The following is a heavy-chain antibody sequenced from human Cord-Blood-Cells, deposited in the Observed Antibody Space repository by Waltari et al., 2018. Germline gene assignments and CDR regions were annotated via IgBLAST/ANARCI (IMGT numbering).Heavy chain of an antibody. Sequence: QVQLQQWGAGLLQPSETLSLTCAVSGGSSSGYYWSRTRPPPGKGLEWIGEINHSGSTNYNPSLKSRVTISVDTSKNQFSLKLSSVTAADTAVYYCARMTYSSSDRLFDYWGQGTLVTVSS. D-gene: IGHD6-6*01. CDR3: ARMTYSSSDRLFDY. CDR1: GGSSSGYY. J-gene: IGHJ4*02. V-gene: IGHV4-34*01. CDR2: INHSGST.